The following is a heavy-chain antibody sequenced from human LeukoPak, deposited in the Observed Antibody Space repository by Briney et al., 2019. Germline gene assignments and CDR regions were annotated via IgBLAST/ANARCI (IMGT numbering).Heavy chain of an antibody. CDR3: ASHYDILTAYAFDI. D-gene: IGHD3-9*01. J-gene: IGHJ3*02. CDR2: IYPGDSDT. Sequence: GESLQISCQGSGYIFTSYWVGWVRQLPGKGLEWMGIIYPGDSDTRYSPSFQGQVTISADKSISTAYLQWSSLKASDTAMYYCASHYDILTAYAFDIWGQGTMVTVSS. CDR1: GYIFTSYW. V-gene: IGHV5-51*01.